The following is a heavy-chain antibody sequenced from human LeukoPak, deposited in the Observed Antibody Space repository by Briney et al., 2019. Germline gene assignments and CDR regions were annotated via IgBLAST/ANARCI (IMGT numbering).Heavy chain of an antibody. D-gene: IGHD6-19*01. CDR3: ARGTTSSGWSQHAFDI. J-gene: IGHJ3*02. CDR1: GFTFSSYW. CDR2: IKQDGSEK. V-gene: IGHV3-7*01. Sequence: TGGSLRLSCAASGFTFSSYWMSWVRQAPGKGLEWVANIKQDGSEKYYVDSVKGRFTISRDNAKNSLYLQMNSLRAEDTAVYYCARGTTSSGWSQHAFDIWGQGTMVTVSS.